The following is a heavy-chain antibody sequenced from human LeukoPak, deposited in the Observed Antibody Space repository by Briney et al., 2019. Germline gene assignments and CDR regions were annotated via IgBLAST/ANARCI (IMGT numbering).Heavy chain of an antibody. Sequence: PGGSLRLSCAASGFSFSTNWMSWVRQAPGKGLEWVANIKQGGSEKFYVDSVKGRFTISRDNAKNSVYLQMNSLRAEDTAVYYCAKLLSGYCSRESCLNWFDPWGQGTLVTVSS. CDR2: IKQGGSEK. J-gene: IGHJ5*02. CDR1: GFSFSTNW. CDR3: AKLLSGYCSRESCLNWFDP. D-gene: IGHD2-2*01. V-gene: IGHV3-7*05.